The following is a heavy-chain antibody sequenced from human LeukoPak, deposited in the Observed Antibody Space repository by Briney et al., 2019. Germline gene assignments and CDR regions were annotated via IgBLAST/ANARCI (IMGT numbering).Heavy chain of an antibody. Sequence: GGSLRLSCAASGFTFSSYSMNWVRQAPGKGLEWVSYISSSSSTIYYADSVKGRFTISRDNAKNSLYLQMNSLRAEDTAVYYCAKNGEPHYYMDVWGKGTTVTVSS. V-gene: IGHV3-48*04. CDR1: GFTFSSYS. J-gene: IGHJ6*03. CDR3: AKNGEPHYYMDV. D-gene: IGHD1-14*01. CDR2: ISSSSSTI.